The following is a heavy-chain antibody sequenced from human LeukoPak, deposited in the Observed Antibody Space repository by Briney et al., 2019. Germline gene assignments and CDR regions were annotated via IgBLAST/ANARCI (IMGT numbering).Heavy chain of an antibody. J-gene: IGHJ4*02. CDR1: GYSFTSYY. CDR3: ARYLSGQRYFDY. D-gene: IGHD2/OR15-2a*01. V-gene: IGHV1-46*01. CDR2: INPNGGST. Sequence: ASVKVSCKASGYSFTSYYMHWVRQAPGQGLEWMGIINPNGGSTSYAEKFQGRVTMTRDTSTTTLYMELSSLRSEDTAVYYCARYLSGQRYFDYWGQGTLVTVSS.